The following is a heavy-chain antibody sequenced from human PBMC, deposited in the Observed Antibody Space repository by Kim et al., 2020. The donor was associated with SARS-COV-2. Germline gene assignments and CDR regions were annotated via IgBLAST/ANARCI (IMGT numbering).Heavy chain of an antibody. Sequence: GGSLRLSCAASGFTFSSYWMSWVRQAPGKGLEWVANVKQDGSERNYVDSVKGRFTISRDNAKNSLYRQMDILRAEDKAVYYCERGSGRYYIHWGQGT. CDR1: GFTFSSYW. J-gene: IGHJ4*02. V-gene: IGHV3-7*01. CDR2: VKQDGSER. D-gene: IGHD3-10*01. CDR3: ERGSGRYYIH.